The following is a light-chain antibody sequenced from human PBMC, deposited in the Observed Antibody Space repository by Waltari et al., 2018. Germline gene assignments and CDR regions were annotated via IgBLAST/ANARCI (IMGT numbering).Light chain of an antibody. V-gene: IGKV3-20*01. J-gene: IGKJ1*01. CDR1: QSVSKY. CDR3: QNHERLPAT. Sequence: EVVLTQSPGTLSLSPGARANLSCRASQSVSKYLAWYQQRPGQAPRLLIYAASTRATGIPDRFSGSGSGTDFSLTISRLEPEDFAVYYCQNHERLPATFGQGTKVEIK. CDR2: AAS.